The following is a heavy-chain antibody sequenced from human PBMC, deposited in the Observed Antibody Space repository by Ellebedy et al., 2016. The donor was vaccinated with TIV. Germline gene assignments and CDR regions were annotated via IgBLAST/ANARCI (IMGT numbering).Heavy chain of an antibody. V-gene: IGHV3-74*01. Sequence: PEGSLRLSCAASGFTFSSYWMHWVRQAPGKGLVWVSRINSDGSSTSYADSVKGRFTISRDNAKNTLYLQMNSLRAEDTAVYYCTASPTYYDFWSGYYGGGRFDYWGQGTLVTVSS. CDR3: TASPTYYDFWSGYYGGGRFDY. CDR2: INSDGSST. J-gene: IGHJ4*02. CDR1: GFTFSSYW. D-gene: IGHD3-3*01.